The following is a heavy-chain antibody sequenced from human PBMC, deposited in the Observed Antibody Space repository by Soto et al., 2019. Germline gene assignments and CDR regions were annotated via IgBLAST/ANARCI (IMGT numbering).Heavy chain of an antibody. V-gene: IGHV1-69*08. J-gene: IGHJ4*02. D-gene: IGHD4-17*01. CDR3: ARDTVTSVGFDY. CDR2: IIPILGIA. CDR1: GGTFSSYT. Sequence: QVQLVQSGAEVKKPGSSVKVSCKASGGTFSSYTISWVRQAPGQGLEWMGRIIPILGIANYAQKFQGRVTITADNSTSTAYMELSSLRSEDTAVYYCARDTVTSVGFDYWGQGTLVTVSS.